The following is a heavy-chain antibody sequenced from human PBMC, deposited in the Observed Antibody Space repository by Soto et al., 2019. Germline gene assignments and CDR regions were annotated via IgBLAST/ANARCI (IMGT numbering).Heavy chain of an antibody. J-gene: IGHJ4*02. D-gene: IGHD1-26*01. CDR3: AKDEVGELPYRGSLTGDY. Sequence: GSLRLSFAASGFTFSSYAMSWVRQAPVKGLEWVSAISGSGGSTYYADSVKGRFTISRDNSKNTLYLQMNSLRAEDTAVYYCAKDEVGELPYRGSLTGDYCGQGTLVAVSS. CDR1: GFTFSSYA. V-gene: IGHV3-23*01. CDR2: ISGSGGST.